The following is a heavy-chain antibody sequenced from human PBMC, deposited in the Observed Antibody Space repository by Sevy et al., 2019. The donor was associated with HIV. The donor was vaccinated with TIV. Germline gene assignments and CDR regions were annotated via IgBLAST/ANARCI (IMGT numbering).Heavy chain of an antibody. D-gene: IGHD3-3*01. V-gene: IGHV3-23*01. Sequence: GGSLRLSCAASGFTFSSYAMSWVHQAPGKGLEWVSAISGSGGSTYYADSVKGRFTISRDNSKNTLYLQMNSLRAEDTAVYYCAKDRVFGVVTGAFDIWGQGTMVTVSS. J-gene: IGHJ3*02. CDR1: GFTFSSYA. CDR2: ISGSGGST. CDR3: AKDRVFGVVTGAFDI.